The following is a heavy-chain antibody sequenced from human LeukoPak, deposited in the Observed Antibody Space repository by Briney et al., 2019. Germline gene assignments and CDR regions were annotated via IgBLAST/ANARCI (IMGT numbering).Heavy chain of an antibody. CDR2: IIPIFGTA. D-gene: IGHD2-15*01. CDR3: ARARCSEGSCRDRGELYYGMDV. J-gene: IGHJ6*04. V-gene: IGHV1-69*13. CDR1: GYTFTSYY. Sequence: ASVKVSCKASGYTFTSYYMHWVRQAPAQGLEWMGGIIPIFGTANYAQKFEGRVTITADESTSTAYMELSSLRSEDTAVYYCARARCSEGSCRDRGELYYGMDVWGKGTTVTVSS.